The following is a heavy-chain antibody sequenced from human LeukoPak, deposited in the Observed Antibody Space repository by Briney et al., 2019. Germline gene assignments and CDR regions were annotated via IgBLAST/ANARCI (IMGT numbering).Heavy chain of an antibody. Sequence: SETLSLTXTVSGGSIINYYWSWIRQPPGTGLEWIGYIYYSGSTNYDPSLKSRVTISVDTSKNQFSLKLSSVTAADTAVYYCAGAFGRSAPAGYYYYMDVWGKGTTVTVSS. D-gene: IGHD3-10*01. J-gene: IGHJ6*03. V-gene: IGHV4-59*01. CDR1: GGSIINYY. CDR3: AGAFGRSAPAGYYYYMDV. CDR2: IYYSGST.